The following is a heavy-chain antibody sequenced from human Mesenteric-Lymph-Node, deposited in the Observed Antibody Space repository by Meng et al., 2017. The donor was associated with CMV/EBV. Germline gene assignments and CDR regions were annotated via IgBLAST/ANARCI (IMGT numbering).Heavy chain of an antibody. Sequence: SGPTLVKPTQTLTLTCTFSGFSLSTSGVGVGWIRQPPGKALEWLALIYWNDDKRYSPSLKSRLTITKDTSKNQVVLTMTNMDPVDTATYYCARIREVVMGATALYYYGMDVWGQGTTVTVSS. V-gene: IGHV2-5*01. CDR3: ARIREVVMGATALYYYGMDV. CDR1: GFSLSTSGVG. J-gene: IGHJ6*02. D-gene: IGHD1-26*01. CDR2: IYWNDDK.